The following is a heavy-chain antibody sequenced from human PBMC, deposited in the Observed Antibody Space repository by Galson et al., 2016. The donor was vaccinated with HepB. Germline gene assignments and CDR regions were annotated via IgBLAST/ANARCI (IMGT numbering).Heavy chain of an antibody. CDR2: ISHHGGT. Sequence: SETLSLTCGVFGGSLSGFYWYWIRQPPGKGLEWIGEISHHGGTKYNSSLKSRVSMSVGTSGTEMSLRLTSVTAADTAVYFCGLFWRGTHYRGQGTLVTVS. D-gene: IGHD3-3*01. J-gene: IGHJ4*02. CDR3: GLFWRGTHY. CDR1: GGSLSGFY. V-gene: IGHV4-34*01.